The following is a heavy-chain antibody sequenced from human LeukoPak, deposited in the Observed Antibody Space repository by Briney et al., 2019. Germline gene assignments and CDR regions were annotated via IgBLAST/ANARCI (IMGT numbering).Heavy chain of an antibody. D-gene: IGHD4-17*01. V-gene: IGHV3-48*03. CDR3: ARDLSHDYGDYAYVFQH. CDR1: GFTFSSYE. J-gene: IGHJ1*01. Sequence: GGSLRLSCAASGFTFSSYEVNWVRQAPGKGLEWVSYISSSGSTIYYADSVKGRFTISRDNAKNSLYLQMNSLRAEDTAVYYCARDLSHDYGDYAYVFQHWGQGTLVTVSS. CDR2: ISSSGSTI.